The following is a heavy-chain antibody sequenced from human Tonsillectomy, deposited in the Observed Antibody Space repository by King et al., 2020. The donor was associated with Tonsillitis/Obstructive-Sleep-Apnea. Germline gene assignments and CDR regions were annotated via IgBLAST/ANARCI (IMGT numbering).Heavy chain of an antibody. CDR1: GGSISSSNW. CDR2: NYHSGST. D-gene: IGHD2-2*01. J-gene: IGHJ3*02. CDR3: ARGYCSSPSCHGDDAFDI. V-gene: IGHV4-4*02. Sequence: QLQESGPGLVKPSGTLSLTCAVSGGSISSSNWWRWVRQPPGKGLEWIGKNYHSGSTDYNPSLTSRATTSVDKSKNHFSLRLSSVTAADTTVYYCARGYCSSPSCHGDDAFDIWGQGTMVTVSS.